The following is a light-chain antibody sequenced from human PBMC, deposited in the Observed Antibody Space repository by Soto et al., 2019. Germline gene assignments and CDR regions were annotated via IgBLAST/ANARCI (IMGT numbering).Light chain of an antibody. V-gene: IGLV2-14*03. J-gene: IGLJ1*01. CDR2: DVT. CDR1: SNDVGAYKF. CDR3: SSFTSSSTYV. Sequence: QSVLTQPASVSGSPGQSITISCTGTSNDVGAYKFVSWYQHHPGKAPKLIIYDVTTRPSGVSNRFSGSKSGDTASLTISWLQSEDEADYYCSSFTSSSTYVFGTGTKVTVL.